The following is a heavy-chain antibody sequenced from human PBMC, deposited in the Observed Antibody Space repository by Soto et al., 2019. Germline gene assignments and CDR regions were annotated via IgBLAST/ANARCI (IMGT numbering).Heavy chain of an antibody. CDR3: ARYHTLRYFDWSPTRHYYYYFLDV. Sequence: PSETLSLTCTVSGGSISSYYWSWIRQPPGKGLEWIGYIYYSGSTNYNPSLKSRVTISVDTSKNQFSLKLSSVTAADTAVYYCARYHTLRYFDWSPTRHYYYYFLDVCAKGTTVTVSS. CDR2: IYYSGST. CDR1: GGSISSYY. J-gene: IGHJ6*03. D-gene: IGHD3-9*01. V-gene: IGHV4-59*08.